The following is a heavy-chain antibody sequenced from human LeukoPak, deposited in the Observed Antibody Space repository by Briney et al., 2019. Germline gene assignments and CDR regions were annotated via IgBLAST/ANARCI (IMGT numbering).Heavy chain of an antibody. CDR1: GFTFSDYY. Sequence: GGSLRLSCAASGFTFSDYYMSWIRQAPGKGLEWVSYIGSSGSPIYYADSVRGRFTISRDNAKSSLYLQVNSLRVEDTAVYYCARPPSVTTAGYYFGYWGQRTLVTVSS. J-gene: IGHJ4*02. D-gene: IGHD4-17*01. V-gene: IGHV3-11*04. CDR2: IGSSGSPI. CDR3: ARPPSVTTAGYYFGY.